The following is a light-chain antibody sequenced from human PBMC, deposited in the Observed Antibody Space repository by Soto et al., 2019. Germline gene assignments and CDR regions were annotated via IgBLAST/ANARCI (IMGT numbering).Light chain of an antibody. CDR1: QNIFYSSNNQNY. Sequence: IVMTQTPDSLAVSLGERATINCKSSQNIFYSSNNQNYLAWYQQKPGQPPKLLIYWASTRESGVPDRFSGSGSGTDFTLTISSLQAEDVAVYYCQQYYSARTFGQGTKLEIK. CDR2: WAS. J-gene: IGKJ2*01. CDR3: QQYYSART. V-gene: IGKV4-1*01.